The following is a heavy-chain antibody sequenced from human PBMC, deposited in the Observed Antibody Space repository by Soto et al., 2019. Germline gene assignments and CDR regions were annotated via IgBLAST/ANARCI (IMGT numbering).Heavy chain of an antibody. Sequence: SETLSLTCTVSCGSISSYYWSWIRQPAGKGLEWIGRIYTSGSTNYNPSLKSRVTMSVDTSKNQFSLKLSSVTAADTAVYYCARDQRFLEWLSEPGYYYGMDVWGQGTTVTVSS. CDR3: ARDQRFLEWLSEPGYYYGMDV. CDR1: CGSISSYY. J-gene: IGHJ6*02. CDR2: IYTSGST. D-gene: IGHD3-3*01. V-gene: IGHV4-4*07.